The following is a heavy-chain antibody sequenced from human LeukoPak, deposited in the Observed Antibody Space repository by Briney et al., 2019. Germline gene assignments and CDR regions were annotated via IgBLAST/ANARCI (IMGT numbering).Heavy chain of an antibody. CDR1: GDSISSGGYY. CDR3: ARGAMGMTTKIPPDY. J-gene: IGHJ4*02. D-gene: IGHD4-17*01. Sequence: SETLSLTCTVSGDSISSGGYYWSWIRQHPGKGLEWIGYIYYSGSTYYNPSLKSRVTISVDTSKSQFSLKLSSVTAADTAVYYCARGAMGMTTKIPPDYWGQGTLVTVSS. CDR2: IYYSGST. V-gene: IGHV4-31*03.